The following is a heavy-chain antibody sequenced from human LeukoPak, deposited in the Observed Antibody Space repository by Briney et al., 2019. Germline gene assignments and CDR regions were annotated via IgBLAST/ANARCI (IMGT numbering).Heavy chain of an antibody. J-gene: IGHJ3*02. V-gene: IGHV4-34*01. CDR1: GVSFSGYY. D-gene: IGHD3-10*01. CDR3: ANDFSGAFDI. Sequence: SETLSLTCAVYGVSFSGYYWSWIRQPPGKGLEWIGEIKHSGSTNYNPSLKSRVTISVDTSKNQFSLKLSSVTAADTAVYYCANDFSGAFDIWGQGTMVTVSS. CDR2: IKHSGST.